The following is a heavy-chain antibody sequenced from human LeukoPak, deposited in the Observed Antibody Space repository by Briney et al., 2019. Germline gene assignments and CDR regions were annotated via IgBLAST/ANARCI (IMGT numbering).Heavy chain of an antibody. V-gene: IGHV1-69*04. Sequence: SVKVSCKASGGTFSSYSITWVRQAPGQGLEWMGRIIPTLGIANYAQKFQGRVTITADRSTSTAYMELSSLRSEDTAVYYCAGEEERGVTVAGTAFDYWGQGTLVTVSS. CDR1: GGTFSSYS. D-gene: IGHD6-19*01. J-gene: IGHJ4*02. CDR3: AGEEERGVTVAGTAFDY. CDR2: IIPTLGIA.